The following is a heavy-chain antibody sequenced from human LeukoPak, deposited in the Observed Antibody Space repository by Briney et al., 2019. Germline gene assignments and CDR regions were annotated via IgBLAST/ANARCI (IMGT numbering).Heavy chain of an antibody. V-gene: IGHV3-48*03. D-gene: IGHD3-9*01. J-gene: IGHJ6*03. Sequence: HPGGSLRLSCAASGFTFSSYEMNWVRQAPGKGLEWVSYISSSGGTIYYADSVKGRFTISRDNAKNSLYLQMNSLRAEDTAVYYCTAQLKQYYDILTGYPYYYMDVWGKGTTVTVSS. CDR3: TAQLKQYYDILTGYPYYYMDV. CDR1: GFTFSSYE. CDR2: ISSSGGTI.